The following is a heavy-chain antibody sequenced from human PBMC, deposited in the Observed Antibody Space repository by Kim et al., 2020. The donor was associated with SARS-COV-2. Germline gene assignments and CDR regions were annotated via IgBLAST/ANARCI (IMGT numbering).Heavy chain of an antibody. CDR3: AREQSGSYSLDY. Sequence: DYAVSVKSRITINPDTSKNQFSLQLNSVTPEDTAVYYCAREQSGSYSLDYWGQGTLVTVSS. J-gene: IGHJ4*02. V-gene: IGHV6-1*01. D-gene: IGHD1-26*01.